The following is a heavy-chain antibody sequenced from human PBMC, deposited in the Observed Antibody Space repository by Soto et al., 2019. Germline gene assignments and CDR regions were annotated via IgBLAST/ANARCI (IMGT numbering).Heavy chain of an antibody. Sequence: VHLVASGGGVVQPGTSLRLSCAATGFTFSNYSMHWVLQAPGKGLEWVAVISKDGDKKYCADSVKGRFTISRDNSKNTLYLQMNSLRPDDTAVHYCAREWSVANPGYWGQGTQVAVSS. CDR1: GFTFSNYS. J-gene: IGHJ4*02. CDR3: AREWSVANPGY. CDR2: ISKDGDKK. D-gene: IGHD5-12*01. V-gene: IGHV3-30-3*01.